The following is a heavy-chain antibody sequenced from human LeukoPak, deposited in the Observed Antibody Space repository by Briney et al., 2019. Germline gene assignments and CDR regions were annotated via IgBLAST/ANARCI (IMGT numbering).Heavy chain of an antibody. CDR1: GFTCSKYW. J-gene: IGHJ5*01. Sequence: GGSLRLSCAASGFTCSKYWLLWVRQAPGKGLESVSRINTDGTVTTYADSVKGRFTVSRDNADNTMFLQMNSVRDEDTAVYYCATKRWLATPPDSWGHGDPFTVSS. CDR2: INTDGTVT. V-gene: IGHV3-74*01. CDR3: ATKRWLATPPDS. D-gene: IGHD6-19*01.